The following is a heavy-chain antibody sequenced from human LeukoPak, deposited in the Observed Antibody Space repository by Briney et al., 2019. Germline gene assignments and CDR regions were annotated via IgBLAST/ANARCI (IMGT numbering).Heavy chain of an antibody. CDR1: GGSVSSGGYY. J-gene: IGHJ4*02. Sequence: PSQALSLTCTVSGGSVSSGGYYWSWLRQPAGKGLEYLGRISSTGSTNYNPSLRSRVTISLDTSKNHFSLKLSSVTAADTAVYYCARDQTYSGSGIYTYFGSWGQGILVTVSS. CDR3: ARDQTYSGSGIYTYFGS. V-gene: IGHV4-61*02. CDR2: ISSTGST. D-gene: IGHD3-10*01.